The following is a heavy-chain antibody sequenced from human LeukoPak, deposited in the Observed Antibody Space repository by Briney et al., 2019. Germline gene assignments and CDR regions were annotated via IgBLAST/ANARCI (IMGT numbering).Heavy chain of an antibody. CDR2: ISYDGSNK. J-gene: IGHJ6*03. CDR3: AKRGSGWYEDYYYYMDV. CDR1: GFTFSSHA. Sequence: GGSLRLSCAASGFTFSSHAMHWVRQAPGKGLEWVAVISYDGSNKYYADSVKGRFTISRDNSKNTLYLQMNSLRAEDTAVYYCAKRGSGWYEDYYYYMDVWGKGTTVTISS. V-gene: IGHV3-30*04. D-gene: IGHD6-13*01.